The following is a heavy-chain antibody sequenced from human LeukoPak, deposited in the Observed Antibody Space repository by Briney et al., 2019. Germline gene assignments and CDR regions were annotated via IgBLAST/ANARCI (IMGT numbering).Heavy chain of an antibody. Sequence: SQTLSLTCTVSGGSISSGGYYWSWIRQPPGKGLEWIGYIYHSGSTYYNPSLKSRVAISVDTSKDQFSLKLNSVTAADTAVYYCARESYQLLSVDWNLGRGTFDIWGQGTMVTVSS. D-gene: IGHD2-2*01. CDR3: ARESYQLLSVDWNLGRGTFDI. CDR2: IYHSGST. CDR1: GGSISSGGYY. V-gene: IGHV4-30-2*01. J-gene: IGHJ3*02.